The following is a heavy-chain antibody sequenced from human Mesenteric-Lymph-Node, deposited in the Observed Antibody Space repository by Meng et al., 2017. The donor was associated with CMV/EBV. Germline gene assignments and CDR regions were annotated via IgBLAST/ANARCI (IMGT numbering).Heavy chain of an antibody. V-gene: IGHV1-8*03. J-gene: IGHJ6*02. CDR3: ARGARLRRHYYYYGMDV. CDR2: MNPNSGNT. D-gene: IGHD5-12*01. Sequence: ASVKVSCKASGYTFTSYAMNWVRQATGQGLEWMGWMNPNSGNTGYAQKFQGRVTITRNTSISTAYMELSSLRSEDTAVYYCARGARLRRHYYYYGMDVWGQGTTVTVSS. CDR1: GYTFTSYA.